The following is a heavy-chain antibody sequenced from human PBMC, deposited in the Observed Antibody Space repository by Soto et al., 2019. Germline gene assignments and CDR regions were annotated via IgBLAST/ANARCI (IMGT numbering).Heavy chain of an antibody. D-gene: IGHD3-3*01. J-gene: IGHJ3*02. CDR2: INPNSGGT. Sequence: AASVKASCKASGYTFTGYYMHWVRQAPGQGLEWMGWINPNSGGTNYAQKFQGWVTMTRDTSISTAYMELSRLRSDDTAVYYCARSPAGITIFGVVRGHAFDIWGHGTMVTVSS. CDR3: ARSPAGITIFGVVRGHAFDI. CDR1: GYTFTGYY. V-gene: IGHV1-2*04.